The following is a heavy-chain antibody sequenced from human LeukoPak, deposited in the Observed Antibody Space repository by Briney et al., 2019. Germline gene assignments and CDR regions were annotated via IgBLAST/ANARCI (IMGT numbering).Heavy chain of an antibody. CDR1: GFTFSSYS. V-gene: IGHV3-48*01. J-gene: IGHJ6*02. CDR2: ISSSSSTI. Sequence: GGSLRLSCAASGFTFSSYSMNWVRQAPGKGLEWVSYISSSSSTIYYADSVKGRFTISRDNAKNSLYLQMNSRRAEDTAVYYCARDHVVVVAADPGYYYYGMDVWGQGTTVTVSS. D-gene: IGHD2-15*01. CDR3: ARDHVVVVAADPGYYYYGMDV.